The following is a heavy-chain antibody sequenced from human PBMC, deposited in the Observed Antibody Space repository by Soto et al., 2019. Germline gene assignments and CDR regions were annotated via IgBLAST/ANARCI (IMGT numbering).Heavy chain of an antibody. V-gene: IGHV4-30-2*01. Sequence: SETLSLTCAVSGGSISSGGYSWSWIRQPPGKGLEWIGYIYHSGSTYYNPSLKSRVTISVDRSKNQFSLKLSSVTAADTAVYYCARAGRDYSGSGSLDYFDYWGQGTLVTVSS. J-gene: IGHJ4*02. D-gene: IGHD3-10*01. CDR2: IYHSGST. CDR3: ARAGRDYSGSGSLDYFDY. CDR1: GGSISSGGYS.